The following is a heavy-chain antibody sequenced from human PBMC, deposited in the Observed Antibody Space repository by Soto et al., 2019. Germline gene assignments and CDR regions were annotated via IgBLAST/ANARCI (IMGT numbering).Heavy chain of an antibody. V-gene: IGHV3-23*01. Sequence: VQLLESGGAFVQPGGSLRLSCAASGFSINNYAVSWVRQAPGKGLEWVSTFSAGGRAYYAQSVMGRFSVARDRSQNIVDLQISVLRPEDSAVYYCAKESMPEHYGDTLFDYWGQGTRVTVSS. CDR2: FSAGGRA. CDR3: AKESMPEHYGDTLFDY. D-gene: IGHD4-17*01. CDR1: GFSINNYA. J-gene: IGHJ4*02.